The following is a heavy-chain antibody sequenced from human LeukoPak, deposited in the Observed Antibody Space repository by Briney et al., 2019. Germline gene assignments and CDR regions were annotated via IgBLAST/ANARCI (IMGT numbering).Heavy chain of an antibody. D-gene: IGHD1-7*01. CDR3: AKGLNYYFDY. J-gene: IGHJ4*02. V-gene: IGHV3-9*01. Sequence: GGSLRLSCAASGFTFDDFAMHSVRHAPGKGLEWVSGITWNSGSIDYADSVKGRFTISRDNAKNSLYLQMNSLRTEDTALYYCAKGLNYYFDYWGQGTLVTVSS. CDR2: ITWNSGSI. CDR1: GFTFDDFA.